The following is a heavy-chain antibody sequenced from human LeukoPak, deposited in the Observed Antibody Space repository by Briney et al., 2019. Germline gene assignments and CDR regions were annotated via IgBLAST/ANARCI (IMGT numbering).Heavy chain of an antibody. D-gene: IGHD3-3*01. V-gene: IGHV4-59*12. Sequence: SETLSLTCTVSGGSISSYYWSWIRQPPGKGLEWIGYIYYSGSTNYNPSLKSRVTISVDTSKNQFSLKLSSVTAADTAVYYCARVGYYDFWSGYRDVWGKGTTVTVSS. CDR2: IYYSGST. CDR3: ARVGYYDFWSGYRDV. CDR1: GGSISSYY. J-gene: IGHJ6*04.